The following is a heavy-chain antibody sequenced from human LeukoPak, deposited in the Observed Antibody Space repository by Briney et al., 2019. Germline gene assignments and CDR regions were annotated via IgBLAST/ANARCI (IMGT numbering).Heavy chain of an antibody. J-gene: IGHJ3*02. D-gene: IGHD3-22*01. Sequence: GGSLRLSCAASGFTFTSYAMSWVRQAPGKGLEWVSAVSDSGGSTYYADSVKGRFTISRDNSKNTVHLQMNSLRAEDTAVYYCAKGKDYYDSSGYYYTNAFDIWGQGTMVTVSS. CDR2: VSDSGGST. V-gene: IGHV3-23*01. CDR3: AKGKDYYDSSGYYYTNAFDI. CDR1: GFTFTSYA.